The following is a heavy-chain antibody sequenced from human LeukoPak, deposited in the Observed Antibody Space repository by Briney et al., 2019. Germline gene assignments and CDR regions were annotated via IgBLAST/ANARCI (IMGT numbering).Heavy chain of an antibody. Sequence: GASVKVSCKASGYTFTGYYMHWVRQAPGQGLEWSGWINPNSGGTNYAQKFQGRVTMTRDTSISTAYMELSRLRSDDTAVYYCARVAHYYDSSGYYYWGQGTLVTVSS. D-gene: IGHD3-22*01. J-gene: IGHJ4*02. CDR2: INPNSGGT. CDR3: ARVAHYYDSSGYYY. CDR1: GYTFTGYY. V-gene: IGHV1-2*02.